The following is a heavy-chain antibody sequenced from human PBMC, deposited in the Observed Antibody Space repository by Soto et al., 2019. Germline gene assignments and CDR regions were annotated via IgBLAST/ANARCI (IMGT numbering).Heavy chain of an antibody. CDR1: EGTFNSYA. CDR2: IIPSYNTL. CDR3: ARGASRWYPFFFDS. Sequence: QAQVVQSGAEVRKPGSSVKLSCTASEGTFNSYAIAWVRQAPGQVLEWMGGIIPSYNTLNYAQKSKDRVTITAYDSTNTVYMELSSLTSDDTAVYFCARGASRWYPFFFDSWAQGALVTVSS. J-gene: IGHJ4*02. V-gene: IGHV1-69*01. D-gene: IGHD6-13*01.